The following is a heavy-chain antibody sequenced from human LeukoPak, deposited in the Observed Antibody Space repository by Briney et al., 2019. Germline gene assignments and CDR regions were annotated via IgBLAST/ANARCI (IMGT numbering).Heavy chain of an antibody. CDR1: GFTFSNYA. D-gene: IGHD4-17*01. Sequence: GGSLRLSCTASGFTFSNYAMGWVRQAPGKGLEWVSTFTGRGTNTYYADFVKGRFTISRDNSKNMLFLQMNSLKVEDTAIYFCAQDWIDGDSGIDQWGQGTLVTVSA. CDR2: FTGRGTNT. CDR3: AQDWIDGDSGIDQ. J-gene: IGHJ4*02. V-gene: IGHV3-23*01.